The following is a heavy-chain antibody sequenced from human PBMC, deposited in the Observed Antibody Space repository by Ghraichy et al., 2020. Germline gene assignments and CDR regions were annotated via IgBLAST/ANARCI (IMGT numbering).Heavy chain of an antibody. D-gene: IGHD6-6*01. CDR1: RFTFSSYS. J-gene: IGHJ6*02. CDR3: LREPQQLVLRYYYGMDV. V-gene: IGHV3-21*01. Sequence: GGSRRLSCAASRFTFSSYSMNWVRQAPGKGLEWVSSISSSSNYIYYADSVKGRFTISRDNAKNSLYLQMNSLRAEDTAVYYCLREPQQLVLRYYYGMDVWGQGTTVTVSS. CDR2: ISSSSNYI.